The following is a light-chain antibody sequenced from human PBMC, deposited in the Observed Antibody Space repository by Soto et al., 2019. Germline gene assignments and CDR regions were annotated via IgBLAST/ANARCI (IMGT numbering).Light chain of an antibody. CDR3: SSYTSSSTLYV. CDR2: EAS. V-gene: IGLV2-14*01. CDR1: SSDVGGYNY. Sequence: QSALTQPASVSGSPGQSITISCTGTSSDVGGYNYVSWYQQHPGKAPKPMIYEASNRPSGVSNRFSGSKSGNTASLPISGLQAEDEADYYCSSYTSSSTLYVFGTGTKLTVL. J-gene: IGLJ1*01.